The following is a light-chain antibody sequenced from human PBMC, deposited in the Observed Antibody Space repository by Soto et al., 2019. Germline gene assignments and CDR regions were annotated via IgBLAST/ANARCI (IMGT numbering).Light chain of an antibody. V-gene: IGKV3-15*01. CDR1: QTVSSN. J-gene: IGKJ4*01. Sequence: EIVMTQSPATLSVSPGERATLSCRASQTVSSNLAWYQQKPGQAPRLLIYDTSTRATGIPARFSGRGSGTEFTLTISSLQSEDFAVYYCQQYNNWPPLAFGGGTKVDIK. CDR2: DTS. CDR3: QQYNNWPPLA.